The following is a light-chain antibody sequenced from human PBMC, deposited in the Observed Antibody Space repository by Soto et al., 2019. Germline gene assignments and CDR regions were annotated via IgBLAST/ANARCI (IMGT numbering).Light chain of an antibody. CDR1: QSVSSN. V-gene: IGKV3D-15*01. J-gene: IGKJ5*01. Sequence: EIVMTQSPATLSVSPGERATLSCRASQSVSSNLAWYQQKPGQAPRLLIYGASTRATGIPARFSGSGSGTDFTLTISSLQPQDFAIYYCQQTYTTPEITFGQGTRLEIK. CDR3: QQTYTTPEIT. CDR2: GAS.